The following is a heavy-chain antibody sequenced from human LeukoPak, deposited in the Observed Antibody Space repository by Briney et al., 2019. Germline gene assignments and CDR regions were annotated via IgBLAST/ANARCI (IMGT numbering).Heavy chain of an antibody. Sequence: SETLSLTCAVSGGSISSGGYSWSWIRQPPGKGLEWIGYIYHSGSTYYNPSLKSRVTISVDRSKNQFSLKLSSVTAADTAVYYCARDIAYGMDVWGQGTTVSVSS. V-gene: IGHV4-30-2*01. CDR2: IYHSGST. CDR1: GGSISSGGYS. J-gene: IGHJ6*02. D-gene: IGHD6-13*01. CDR3: ARDIAYGMDV.